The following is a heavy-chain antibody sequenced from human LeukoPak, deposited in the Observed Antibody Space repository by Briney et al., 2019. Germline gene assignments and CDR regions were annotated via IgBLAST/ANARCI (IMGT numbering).Heavy chain of an antibody. CDR2: TSGSGGRT. D-gene: IGHD6-19*01. J-gene: IGHJ6*02. V-gene: IGHV3-23*01. Sequence: GGSLRLSCAASGFTFTTYAMSWVRQAPGKGLEWVSATSGSGGRTYYADSVKGRFTISRDNSKNTLYLQMNSLRAEDTAVYYCAKDTQQWLVRNDYYGMDVWGQGTTVTVSS. CDR3: AKDTQQWLVRNDYYGMDV. CDR1: GFTFTTYA.